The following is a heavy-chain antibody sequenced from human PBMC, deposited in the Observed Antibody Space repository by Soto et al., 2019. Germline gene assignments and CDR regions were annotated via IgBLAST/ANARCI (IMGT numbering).Heavy chain of an antibody. Sequence: PGGSLRLSCAASGFTFTNYDMSWVRQAPGRGLDWVSTIRASGAATYYADSVKGRFTISRDNSKNTLYLQMNSLRAEDTATYYCASRPTYSSSWTHFDYWGQGTLVTVSS. CDR2: IRASGAAT. CDR3: ASRPTYSSSWTHFDY. CDR1: GFTFTNYD. V-gene: IGHV3-23*01. J-gene: IGHJ4*02. D-gene: IGHD6-13*01.